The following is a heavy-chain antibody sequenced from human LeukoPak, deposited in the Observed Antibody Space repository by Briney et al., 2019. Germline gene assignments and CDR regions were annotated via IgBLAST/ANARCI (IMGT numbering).Heavy chain of an antibody. D-gene: IGHD3-16*02. J-gene: IGHJ4*02. CDR1: GGSISSYY. CDR3: ARDANYDYVWGSYQLYY. Sequence: SETLSLTCTVSGGSISSYYWSWIRQPPGKGLEWIGYIYYSGSTNYNPSLKSRVTISVDTSKNQFSLKLSSVTAADTAVYYCARDANYDYVWGSYQLYYWGQGTLVTVSS. CDR2: IYYSGST. V-gene: IGHV4-59*01.